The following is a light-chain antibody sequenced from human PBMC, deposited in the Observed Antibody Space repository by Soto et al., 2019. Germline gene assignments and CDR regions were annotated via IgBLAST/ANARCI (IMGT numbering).Light chain of an antibody. Sequence: EIVITQSPATLSVSPGERATLSCRASQSVSTNLAWYQQKPGQAPRLLIYGASTRATGIPARFSGSGSGTEFTLTINSLQSEDFAVYYCQQYYNWPPWTFGQGTKVDI. CDR3: QQYYNWPPWT. J-gene: IGKJ1*01. CDR2: GAS. CDR1: QSVSTN. V-gene: IGKV3-15*01.